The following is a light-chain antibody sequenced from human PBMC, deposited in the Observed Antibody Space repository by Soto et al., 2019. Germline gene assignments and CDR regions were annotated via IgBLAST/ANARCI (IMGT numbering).Light chain of an antibody. CDR3: QARDSSCV. J-gene: IGLJ2*01. Sequence: SYELTQPPSVSVSPGQTASITCSGDKLGDRYACWYQQKPGQSPVLVIYQDSKRPSGIPERFSGSNSGNTATLTISGTQAMDEADYYCQARDSSCVFGGGTKLTVL. V-gene: IGLV3-1*01. CDR1: KLGDRY. CDR2: QDS.